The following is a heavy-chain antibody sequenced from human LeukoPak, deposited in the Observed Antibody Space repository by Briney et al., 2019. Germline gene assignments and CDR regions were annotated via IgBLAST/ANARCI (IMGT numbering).Heavy chain of an antibody. Sequence: SETLSLTCTVSGGSISSNSSNSYYWGWIRQSPGKGLEWIGSIYYSGSTYYNPSLKSQVTISVDTSKNQFSLQLTSVTAADTAVYYCARDPCMVRGVFWFDPWGQGTLVTVSS. CDR3: ARDPCMVRGVFWFDP. J-gene: IGHJ5*02. CDR1: GGSISSNSSNSYY. CDR2: IYYSGST. D-gene: IGHD3-10*01. V-gene: IGHV4-39*07.